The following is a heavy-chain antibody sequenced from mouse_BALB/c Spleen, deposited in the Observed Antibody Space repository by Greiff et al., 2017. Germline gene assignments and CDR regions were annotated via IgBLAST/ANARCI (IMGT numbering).Heavy chain of an antibody. Sequence: EVQLKESGAELVRPGVSVKISCKASGYSFTGYFMNWVMQSHGKSLEWIGRINPYNGDTFYNQKFKGKATLTEDKSSSTAHMELRSLASEDSAVYYCARAGYWYFDVWGAGTTVTVSS. CDR1: GYSFTGYF. CDR3: ARAGYWYFDV. J-gene: IGHJ1*01. CDR2: INPYNGDT. V-gene: IGHV1-20*02.